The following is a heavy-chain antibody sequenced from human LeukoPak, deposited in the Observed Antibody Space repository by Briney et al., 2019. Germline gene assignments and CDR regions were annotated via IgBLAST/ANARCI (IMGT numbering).Heavy chain of an antibody. D-gene: IGHD3-22*01. CDR3: ASGFDSSGYYTDYNWFDP. Sequence: YPGGSLRLSCAASGFTFSTYNMNWVRQAPGKGLEWVSSITSSSSYIYYADSVKGRFTISRDNAKNSLYLQMNSLRAEDTAVYYCASGFDSSGYYTDYNWFDPWGQGTLVTVSS. J-gene: IGHJ5*02. CDR1: GFTFSTYN. V-gene: IGHV3-21*01. CDR2: ITSSSSYI.